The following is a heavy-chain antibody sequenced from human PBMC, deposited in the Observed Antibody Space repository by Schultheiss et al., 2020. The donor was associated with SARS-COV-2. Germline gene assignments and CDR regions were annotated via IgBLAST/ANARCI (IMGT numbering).Heavy chain of an antibody. D-gene: IGHD4-17*01. CDR1: GYTFTGYY. CDR2: INHNSGGT. CDR3: ARPHDYGDYYPDY. V-gene: IGHV1-2*02. J-gene: IGHJ4*02. Sequence: ASVKVSCKASGYTFTGYYMHWVRQAPGQGLEWMGWINHNSGGTNYAQKFQGRVTMTRDTSISTAYMELSRLRSDDTAVYFCARPHDYGDYYPDYWGQGTLVTVSS.